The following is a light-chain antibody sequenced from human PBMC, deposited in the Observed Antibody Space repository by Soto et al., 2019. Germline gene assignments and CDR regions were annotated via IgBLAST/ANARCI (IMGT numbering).Light chain of an antibody. CDR2: LVF. J-gene: IGKJ5*01. CDR1: QSLLHSNGDNC. V-gene: IGKV2-28*01. Sequence: DIVMTQSPLSLPVIPGEPASISCRSSQSLLHSNGDNCLDWYLQKPGQSPQLLIYLVFNRASGVPDRFSGSGSGTDFTLKISRVEAEDVGVYYFMQGLQTPITFGQGTRLEIK. CDR3: MQGLQTPIT.